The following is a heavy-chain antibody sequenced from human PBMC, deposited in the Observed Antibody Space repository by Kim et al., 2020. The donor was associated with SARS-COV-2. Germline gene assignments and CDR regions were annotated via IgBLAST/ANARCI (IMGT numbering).Heavy chain of an antibody. CDR1: GYTFTSYY. D-gene: IGHD3-10*01. Sequence: ASVKVSCKASGYTFTSYYMHWVRQAPGQGLEWMGIINPSGGSTSYAQKFQGRVTMTRDTSTSTVYMELSSLRSEDTAVYYCARALVRGVTNYYGMDVWGQGTTVTVSS. V-gene: IGHV1-46*01. CDR3: ARALVRGVTNYYGMDV. J-gene: IGHJ6*02. CDR2: INPSGGST.